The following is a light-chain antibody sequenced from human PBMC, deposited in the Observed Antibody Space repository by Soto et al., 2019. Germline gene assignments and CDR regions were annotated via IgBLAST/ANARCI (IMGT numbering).Light chain of an antibody. CDR2: DVT. V-gene: IGLV2-11*01. CDR3: CSYAGGHIHYI. Sequence: QSVLTQPRSVSGSPGQSVTVSCTGTSSDVGGYNYVSWYRQYPGEAPKLLIYDVTERLSGVPVRFSGSKSGNTASLTISGLQAEDEADYYCCSYAGGHIHYIIGTGTKVTVL. J-gene: IGLJ1*01. CDR1: SSDVGGYNY.